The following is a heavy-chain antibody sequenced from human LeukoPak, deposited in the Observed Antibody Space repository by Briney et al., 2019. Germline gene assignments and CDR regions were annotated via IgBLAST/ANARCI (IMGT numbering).Heavy chain of an antibody. D-gene: IGHD4-17*01. CDR3: AREIYGDYWGVWFDP. Sequence: ASVKVSCKASGYTFTSYDINWVRQATGQGLEWMGWMNPNSGNTGYAQKFQGRVTMTRNTSISTAYMELSSLRSEDTAVYYCAREIYGDYWGVWFDPWGQGTLVTVSS. CDR1: GYTFTSYD. J-gene: IGHJ5*02. V-gene: IGHV1-8*01. CDR2: MNPNSGNT.